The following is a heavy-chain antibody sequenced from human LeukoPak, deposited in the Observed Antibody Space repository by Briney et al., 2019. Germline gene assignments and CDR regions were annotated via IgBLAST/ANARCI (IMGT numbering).Heavy chain of an antibody. CDR3: ARDGLLAAASFDY. V-gene: IGHV3-11*04. D-gene: IGHD6-13*01. CDR2: ISSSGSTI. Sequence: GGSLRLSCAASGFTFSDYYMSWIRQAPGKGLEWVSYISSSGSTIYYADSVKGRFTISRDNAKNSLCLQMNSLRAEDTAVYYCARDGLLAAASFDYWGQGTLVTVSS. J-gene: IGHJ4*02. CDR1: GFTFSDYY.